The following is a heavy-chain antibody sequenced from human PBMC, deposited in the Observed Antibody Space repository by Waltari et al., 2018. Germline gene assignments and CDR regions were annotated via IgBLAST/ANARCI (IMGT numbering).Heavy chain of an antibody. Sequence: QLQLHESGPGLVRPSETLSLICIVSDFYISGGTYYWGWVRQPPGKGLEWIASVYYTGGTYLNPSLKSRVTISVDTSNNQFSLTLDSVTAADTAVYYCVRDRRGHSFGSDLNWFDPWGQGTLVTVSS. V-gene: IGHV4-39*07. D-gene: IGHD5-12*01. CDR1: DFYISGGTYY. CDR3: VRDRRGHSFGSDLNWFDP. J-gene: IGHJ5*02. CDR2: VYYTGGT.